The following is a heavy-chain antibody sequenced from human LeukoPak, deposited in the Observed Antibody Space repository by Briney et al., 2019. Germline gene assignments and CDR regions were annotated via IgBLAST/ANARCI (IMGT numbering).Heavy chain of an antibody. CDR3: ARLAYCGGDCYAFDI. J-gene: IGHJ3*02. CDR1: GYSFTSYW. V-gene: IGHV5-51*01. D-gene: IGHD2-21*02. CDR2: IYPGDSDT. Sequence: GGSLKISCKGSGYSFTSYWIGWVRQMPGKGLGWLGIIYPGDSDTRYSPSFQGQVTISADKSISTAYLQCSSLKASDTAMSYCARLAYCGGDCYAFDIWGQGTMVTVSS.